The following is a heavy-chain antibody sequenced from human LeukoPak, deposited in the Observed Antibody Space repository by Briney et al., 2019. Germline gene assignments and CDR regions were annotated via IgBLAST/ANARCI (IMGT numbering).Heavy chain of an antibody. V-gene: IGHV1-18*01. CDR2: ISAYNGNT. D-gene: IGHD3/OR15-3a*01. Sequence: ASVKVCCKASGYTFTSYGISWVRQAPGQGVEWMGWISAYNGNTNYAQKLQGRVTMTTGTSTSTAYMELRSLRSDDTAVYYCARGASDYYTDVGKFDPWGQGTLVTVSS. J-gene: IGHJ5*02. CDR1: GYTFTSYG. CDR3: ARGASDYYTDVGKFDP.